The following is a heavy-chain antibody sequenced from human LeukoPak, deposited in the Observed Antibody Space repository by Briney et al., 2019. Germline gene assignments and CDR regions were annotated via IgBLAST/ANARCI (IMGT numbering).Heavy chain of an antibody. CDR2: FYRGDST. J-gene: IGHJ4*02. V-gene: IGHV3-53*01. CDR3: AREVVSSPSYFDS. Sequence: GGSLRLSCAASGFTVSSSYMYWVRQGPGKGLEWVSFFYRGDSTYYAESVRGRFTISRDNSKNTLYLLMNSLIPEDTAVYYCAREVVSSPSYFDSWGQGTLVTVSS. D-gene: IGHD2-15*01. CDR1: GFTVSSSY.